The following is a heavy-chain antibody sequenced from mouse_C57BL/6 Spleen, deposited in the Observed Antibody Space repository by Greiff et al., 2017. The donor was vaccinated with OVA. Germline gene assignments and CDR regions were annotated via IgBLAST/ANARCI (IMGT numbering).Heavy chain of an antibody. CDR1: GYTFTDYE. D-gene: IGHD4-1*01. V-gene: IGHV1-15*01. CDR3: TRKLGFAY. Sequence: VQLQQSGAELVRPGASVTLSCKASGYTFTDYEMHWVKQTPVHGLEWIGAIDPETGGTAYNQKFKGKTILTADKSSSTTYIELRSLTSEDSAFYYCTRKLGFAYWGQGTLVTVSA. CDR2: IDPETGGT. J-gene: IGHJ3*01.